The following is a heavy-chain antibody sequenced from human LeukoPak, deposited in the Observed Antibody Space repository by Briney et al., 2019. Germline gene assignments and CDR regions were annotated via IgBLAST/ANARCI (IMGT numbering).Heavy chain of an antibody. CDR2: INHSGST. Sequence: SETLSLTCAVYGGSFSGYYWSWIRQSAEKGLEWIGEINHSGSTNYNPSLKSRVIISVDTSKNQFSLKLSSVTAADTAVYYCATTRAGYFDASFDYWGQGTLVTVSS. J-gene: IGHJ4*02. D-gene: IGHD3-9*01. V-gene: IGHV4-34*01. CDR1: GGSFSGYY. CDR3: ATTRAGYFDASFDY.